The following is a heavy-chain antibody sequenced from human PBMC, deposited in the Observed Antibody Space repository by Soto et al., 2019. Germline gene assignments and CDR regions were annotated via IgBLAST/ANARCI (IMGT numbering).Heavy chain of an antibody. V-gene: IGHV3-30*04. J-gene: IGHJ6*02. CDR3: ARMVGFSYGPANRGMDV. CDR1: GFTLSSYS. Sequence: QVQLVESGGGVAQPGRSLRLFCAASGFTLSSYSLHWVRQSPGKGLEWVAAISSDGTEKHYADSVKGRFTISRDNSKNNLSMQLNSLRTEDTAVYYYARMVGFSYGPANRGMDVWGQGTTVTVSS. CDR2: ISSDGTEK. D-gene: IGHD5-18*01.